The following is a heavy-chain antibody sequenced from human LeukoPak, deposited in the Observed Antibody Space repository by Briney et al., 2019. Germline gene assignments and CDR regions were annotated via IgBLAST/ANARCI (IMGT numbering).Heavy chain of an antibody. CDR2: ISSSSSYI. J-gene: IGHJ6*02. CDR1: GFTFSSYS. V-gene: IGHV3-21*01. Sequence: GGSLRLSCGASGFTFSSYSMNWVRQAPGKGLEWVSSISSSSSYIYYADSVKGRFTISRDNAKNSLYLQMNSLRAEDTAVYYCARDRCSGGSCYLNYGMDVWGQGTTVTVSS. CDR3: ARDRCSGGSCYLNYGMDV. D-gene: IGHD2-15*01.